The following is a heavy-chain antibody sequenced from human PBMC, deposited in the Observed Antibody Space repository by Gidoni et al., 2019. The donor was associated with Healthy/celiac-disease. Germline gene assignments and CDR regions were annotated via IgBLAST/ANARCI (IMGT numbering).Heavy chain of an antibody. Sequence: EVQLVQSGAEVTTPGESLKISCTGSGYSFTSYWIGWVCQMPGKGLEWMGIIYPGDYDTRYSPSFQGQVTISADKSISTAYLQWSSLKASDTAMYYCARRETIYGSTTNWFDPWGQGTLVTVSS. D-gene: IGHD3-10*01. V-gene: IGHV5-51*01. CDR1: GYSFTSYW. CDR2: IYPGDYDT. J-gene: IGHJ5*02. CDR3: ARRETIYGSTTNWFDP.